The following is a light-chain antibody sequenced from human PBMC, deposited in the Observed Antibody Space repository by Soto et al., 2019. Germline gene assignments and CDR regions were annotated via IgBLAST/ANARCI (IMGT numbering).Light chain of an antibody. J-gene: IGKJ4*01. CDR2: DAF. CDR3: RQRSNWPLT. V-gene: IGKV3-11*01. Sequence: EIVLTQSPATLSLSLGEIATLSWRASQSVSSSLAWYQHKPGQAPRLLIYDAFNRATGIPARFSGSGSGTDFTLTISSLEPEDFAVYYCRQRSNWPLTFGGGTKVDIK. CDR1: QSVSSS.